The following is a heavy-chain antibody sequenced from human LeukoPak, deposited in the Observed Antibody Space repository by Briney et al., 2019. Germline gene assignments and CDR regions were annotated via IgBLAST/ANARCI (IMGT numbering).Heavy chain of an antibody. CDR1: GYTFTGYY. D-gene: IGHD6-13*01. V-gene: IGHV1-2*02. J-gene: IGHJ3*02. CDR3: ARGPAAAAGFDI. CDR2: INPKSGGT. Sequence: GASVKVSCKASGYTFTGYYMHWVRQAAGQGGEGMGWINPKSGGTNYAQKFQGRVTITRDTSISTAYMELSRLRSDDTAVYYCARGPAAAAGFDIWGQGTMVTVSS.